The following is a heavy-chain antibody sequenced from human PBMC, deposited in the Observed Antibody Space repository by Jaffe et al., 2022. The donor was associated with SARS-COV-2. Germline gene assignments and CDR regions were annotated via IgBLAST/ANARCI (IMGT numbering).Heavy chain of an antibody. Sequence: QLQIEESGPGQVKPSETLSLTCTVSGVSMSRDSHHWGWFRRPPGKGLEWLGSFYYSGSTYANPSVKSGVTISVDTAKNQFFLKLKSVSAADTAVYYCASGKYYYGTGTFGMDVWGKGTTVTVSS. V-gene: IGHV4-39*01. CDR3: ASGKYYYGTGTFGMDV. J-gene: IGHJ6*04. D-gene: IGHD3-10*01. CDR2: FYYSGST. CDR1: GVSMSRDSHH.